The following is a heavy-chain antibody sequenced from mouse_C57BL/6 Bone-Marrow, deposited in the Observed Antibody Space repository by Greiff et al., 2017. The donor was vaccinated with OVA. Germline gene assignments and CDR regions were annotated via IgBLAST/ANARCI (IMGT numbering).Heavy chain of an antibody. J-gene: IGHJ1*03. V-gene: IGHV1-72*01. CDR2: IDPNSGGT. Sequence: VQLQQPGAELVKPGASVKLSCKASGYTFTGYWMHWVKQRPGRGLEWIGRIDPNSGGTKYNEKFKSKATLTVDKPSSTAYMQLSSLTSEDSAVYYCARGGLRRDPFYWYFDVWGTGTTGTVSS. CDR3: ARGGLRRDPFYWYFDV. CDR1: GYTFTGYW. D-gene: IGHD2-2*01.